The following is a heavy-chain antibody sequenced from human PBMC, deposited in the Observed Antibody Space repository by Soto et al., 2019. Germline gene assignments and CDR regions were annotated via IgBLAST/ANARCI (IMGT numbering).Heavy chain of an antibody. CDR2: ISSSSSYI. D-gene: IGHD3-3*01. CDR1: GFTFSSYS. Sequence: GGSLRLSCAASGFTFSSYSMNWVRQAPGKGLEWVSSISSSSSYIYYADSVKGRFTISRDNAKNSLYLQMNSLRAEDTAVYYCARDFSPEAPFDPWGQGTLVTVSS. J-gene: IGHJ5*02. CDR3: ARDFSPEAPFDP. V-gene: IGHV3-21*01.